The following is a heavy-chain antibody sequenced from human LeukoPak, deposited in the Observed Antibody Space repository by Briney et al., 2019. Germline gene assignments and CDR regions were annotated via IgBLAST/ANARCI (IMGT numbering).Heavy chain of an antibody. CDR1: GFTFRSYA. D-gene: IGHD1-7*01. CDR2: INSDGSST. CDR3: ARGRNYGGDYFDY. Sequence: GGSLRLSCAASGFTFRSYAMSWVRQAPGQGLVWVSRINSDGSSTNYADSVKGRFTISRDNAKNTLYLQMNSLRAEDTAVYYCARGRNYGGDYFDYWGQGTLVTVSS. V-gene: IGHV3-74*01. J-gene: IGHJ4*02.